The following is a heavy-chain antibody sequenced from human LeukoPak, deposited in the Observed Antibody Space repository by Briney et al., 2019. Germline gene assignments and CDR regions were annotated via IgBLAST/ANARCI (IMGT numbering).Heavy chain of an antibody. J-gene: IGHJ4*02. Sequence: GGSLRLSCAASGFTFSSYAMNWVRQAPGKGLEWMGRIIPILGIAKYAQKFQGRVTITADKSTSTAYMELSSLRSEDTAVYYCARGFQYDSSGYSTPYFDYWGQGTLVTVSS. CDR1: GFTFSSYA. CDR2: IIPILGIA. D-gene: IGHD3-22*01. V-gene: IGHV1-69*04. CDR3: ARGFQYDSSGYSTPYFDY.